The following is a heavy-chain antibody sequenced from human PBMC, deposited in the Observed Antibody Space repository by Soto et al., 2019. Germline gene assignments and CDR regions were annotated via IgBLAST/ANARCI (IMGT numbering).Heavy chain of an antibody. V-gene: IGHV1-18*01. Sequence: QVQLVQSGAEVKKPGASVRVSCKASGYTFTTYGISWVRQAPGQGLEWVGWIRGYNGNTNYAQRLQGIVSMTTDTSTSKAYMELRSLRSDDTAAADWSRDGNAGRGQVVTAAIGGAWTYNYYSGMDVWGQGTTVTVAS. CDR3: SRDGNAGRGQVVTAAIGGAWTYNYYSGMDV. CDR2: IRGYNGNT. CDR1: GYTFTTYG. J-gene: IGHJ6*02. D-gene: IGHD2-2*01.